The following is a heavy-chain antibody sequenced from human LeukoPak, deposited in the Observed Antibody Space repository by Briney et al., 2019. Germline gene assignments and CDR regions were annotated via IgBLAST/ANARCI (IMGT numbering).Heavy chain of an antibody. CDR3: ARDRRSGYGFDY. D-gene: IGHD3-3*01. J-gene: IGHJ4*02. CDR1: GGSISSGGYS. Sequence: SETLSLTCAVSGGSISSGGYSWGWIRQPPGKGLEWIGYIYHSGSTYYNPSLKSRVTISVDRSKNQFSLKLSSVTAADTAVYYCARDRRSGYGFDYWGQGTLVTVSS. V-gene: IGHV4-30-2*01. CDR2: IYHSGST.